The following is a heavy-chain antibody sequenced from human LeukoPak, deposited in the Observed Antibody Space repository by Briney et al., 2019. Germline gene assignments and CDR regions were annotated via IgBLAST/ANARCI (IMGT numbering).Heavy chain of an antibody. CDR3: ARDVSTRGWFGEFHWFDP. J-gene: IGHJ5*02. D-gene: IGHD3-10*01. Sequence: SETLSLTCTVSGGSISRYSWSWIRQPAEKGLEWIGRIYTNGSTNYNPSLKSRVTMSVDTSKNQFSLKLTSVTAADTAVYHCARDVSTRGWFGEFHWFDPWGQGTLVTVSS. CDR2: IYTNGST. CDR1: GGSISRYS. V-gene: IGHV4-4*07.